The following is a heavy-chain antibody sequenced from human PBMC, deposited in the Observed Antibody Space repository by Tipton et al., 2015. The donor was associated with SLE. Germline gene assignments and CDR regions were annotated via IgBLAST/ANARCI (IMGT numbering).Heavy chain of an antibody. D-gene: IGHD3-10*01. CDR3: ARDPMVQGVIITYYFDY. CDR1: GFTFSSYS. J-gene: IGHJ4*02. Sequence: SLRLSCAASGFTFSSYSMNWVRQAPGKGLEWVSSISSSSSYIYYADSVKGRFTISRDNAKNSLYLQMNSLRAEDTAVYYCARDPMVQGVIITYYFDYWGQGTLVTVSS. V-gene: IGHV3-21*03. CDR2: ISSSSSYI.